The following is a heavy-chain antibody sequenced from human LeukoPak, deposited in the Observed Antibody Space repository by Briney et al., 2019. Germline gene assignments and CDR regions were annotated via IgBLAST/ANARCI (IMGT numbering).Heavy chain of an antibody. D-gene: IGHD4-23*01. CDR1: GFDFSSYA. CDR2: ISGSGGST. CDR3: AKNIGYGGNSVDY. Sequence: GGSLRLSCAASGFDFSSYAVSWVRQAPGKGLEWVSAISGSGGSTYYADSVKGRFTISRDNSKNTLYLQMNSLRAEDTAVYYCAKNIGYGGNSVDYWGQGTLVTVSS. V-gene: IGHV3-23*01. J-gene: IGHJ4*02.